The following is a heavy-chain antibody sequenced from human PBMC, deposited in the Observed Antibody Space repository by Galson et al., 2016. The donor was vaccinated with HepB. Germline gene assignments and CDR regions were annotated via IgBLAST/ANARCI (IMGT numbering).Heavy chain of an antibody. J-gene: IGHJ4*02. D-gene: IGHD4-17*01. CDR2: ITASGSST. Sequence: SLRLSCAASGFTFRSYAMSWVRQAPGKGLEWVSTITASGSSTYYADSVKGRFTISRDNSKNTLFLQMNSLRVEDKAMYYCAKRTSHDYGSLLDYWGQGTLVTVSS. V-gene: IGHV3-23*01. CDR3: AKRTSHDYGSLLDY. CDR1: GFTFRSYA.